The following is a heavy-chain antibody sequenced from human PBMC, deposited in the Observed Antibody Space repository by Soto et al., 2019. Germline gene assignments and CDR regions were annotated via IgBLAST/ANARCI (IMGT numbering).Heavy chain of an antibody. CDR2: IYYSGST. CDR1: GGSISSSSYY. Sequence: SETLSLTCTVSGGSISSSSYYWGWIRQPPGKGLEWIGSIYYSGSTYYNPSLKSRVTISVDTSKNQFSLKLSSVTAADTAVYYWARQVRLDNNYYYYGMDVWGQGTTVTVSS. V-gene: IGHV4-39*01. J-gene: IGHJ6*02. CDR3: ARQVRLDNNYYYYGMDV. D-gene: IGHD6-19*01.